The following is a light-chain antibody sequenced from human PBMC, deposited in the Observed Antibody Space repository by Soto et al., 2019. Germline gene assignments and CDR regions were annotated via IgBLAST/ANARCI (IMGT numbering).Light chain of an antibody. Sequence: IQMTQSPSTLSASVGDRVTITCRSSQSIFSWLAWYQQKPGKAPRLLIYDASRLESGVPSRFSGGGSGTEFTLTISSLQPDDFATYYCQQYNRYWTFGQGTKVDIK. CDR2: DAS. J-gene: IGKJ1*01. CDR1: QSIFSW. CDR3: QQYNRYWT. V-gene: IGKV1-5*01.